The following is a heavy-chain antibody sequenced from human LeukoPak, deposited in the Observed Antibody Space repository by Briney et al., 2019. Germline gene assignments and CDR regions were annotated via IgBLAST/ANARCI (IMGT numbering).Heavy chain of an antibody. CDR2: ISSSGSTI. J-gene: IGHJ6*03. CDR1: GFTFSDYY. V-gene: IGHV3-11*04. D-gene: IGHD1-26*01. Sequence: GGSLRLSCAASGFTFSDYYMSWIRQAPGKGLEWVSYISSSGSTIYYADSVKGRFTISRDNAKNSLYLQMNNLRAEDTALYFCARDPSYSIYYYMDVWGKGTTVTVSS. CDR3: ARDPSYSIYYYMDV.